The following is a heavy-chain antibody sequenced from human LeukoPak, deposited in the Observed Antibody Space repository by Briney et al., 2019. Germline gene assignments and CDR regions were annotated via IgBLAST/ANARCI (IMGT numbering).Heavy chain of an antibody. D-gene: IGHD6-13*01. Sequence: GGSLRLSCAASGFTFSSYTMSWVRQAPGKGLEWVSTITTSDGNTYYADSVKGRFTISRDNSKNTLYLQMNSLRAEDTAVYYCAKQGPYSSSWYVLGYFDYWGQGTLVTVSS. CDR3: AKQGPYSSSWYVLGYFDY. V-gene: IGHV3-23*01. CDR2: ITTSDGNT. CDR1: GFTFSSYT. J-gene: IGHJ4*02.